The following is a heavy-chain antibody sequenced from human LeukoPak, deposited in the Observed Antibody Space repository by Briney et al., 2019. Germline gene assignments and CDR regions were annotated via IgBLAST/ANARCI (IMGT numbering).Heavy chain of an antibody. CDR2: INPNSGGT. V-gene: IGHV1-2*06. J-gene: IGHJ4*02. CDR3: ARDSHSSSPPY. D-gene: IGHD6-13*01. Sequence: ASVKVSCKASGYTFTGYYMHWVRQAPGQGLEWMGRINPNSGGTNYAQKCPGRVTMTRDTSISTAYMELSRLRSDDTAVYYCARDSHSSSPPYWGQGTLVTVSS. CDR1: GYTFTGYY.